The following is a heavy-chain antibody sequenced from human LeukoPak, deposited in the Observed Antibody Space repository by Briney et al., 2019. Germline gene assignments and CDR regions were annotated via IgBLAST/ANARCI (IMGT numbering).Heavy chain of an antibody. Sequence: PGGSLRLSCAASGFTFSNYAMSWVRQGPGKGLEWVSTISANGVDTYSADSVKGWFTISRDNSKNTLYLQMNSLTVGDTAVYYCASAFLTGYYRNWFDPWGQGTLVTVSS. D-gene: IGHD3-9*01. CDR1: GFTFSNYA. V-gene: IGHV3-23*01. CDR3: ASAFLTGYYRNWFDP. CDR2: ISANGVDT. J-gene: IGHJ5*02.